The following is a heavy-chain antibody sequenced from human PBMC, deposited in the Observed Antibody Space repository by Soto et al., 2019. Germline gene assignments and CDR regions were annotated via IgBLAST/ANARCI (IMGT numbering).Heavy chain of an antibody. V-gene: IGHV1-69*13. Sequence: SVKVSCKASGGTSSSYGISWVRQAPGQGLEWMGWIIAYYGKANYAQKFQGRVTITADESTSTAYMELSSLRSEDTAVYYCARGSRVSGIAAAGSFTPPWWFDPWGQGTLVTVSS. CDR3: ARGSRVSGIAAAGSFTPPWWFDP. D-gene: IGHD6-13*01. CDR2: IIAYYGKA. CDR1: GGTSSSYG. J-gene: IGHJ5*02.